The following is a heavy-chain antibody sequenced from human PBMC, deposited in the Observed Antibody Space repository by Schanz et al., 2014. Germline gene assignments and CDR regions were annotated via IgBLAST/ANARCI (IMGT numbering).Heavy chain of an antibody. Sequence: QVQLQESGPGLVKPSQTLSLTCTVSGGSIRSGTYYWSWIRQPAGKALEWVGRVFPNGITNYNPSHKRRGPISLDTSKNQFSRTLTSRTAADTAVYYCARDTTWRLDLWSRGTLVTVSS. CDR3: ARDTTWRLDL. D-gene: IGHD1-1*01. CDR2: VFPNGIT. J-gene: IGHJ2*01. CDR1: GGSIRSGTYY. V-gene: IGHV4-61*02.